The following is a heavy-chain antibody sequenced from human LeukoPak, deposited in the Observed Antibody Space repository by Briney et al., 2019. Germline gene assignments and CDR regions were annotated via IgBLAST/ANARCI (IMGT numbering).Heavy chain of an antibody. D-gene: IGHD6-13*01. CDR1: GFTFGSYA. CDR3: AKDSAGMGLYGMDV. Sequence: GGSLRLSCAASGFTFGSYAMHWVRQAPGKGLEWVSGISWNSGSIGYADSVKGRFTISRDNAKNSLYLQMNSLRAEDTALYYCAKDSAGMGLYGMDVWGQGTTVTVSS. V-gene: IGHV3-9*01. J-gene: IGHJ6*02. CDR2: ISWNSGSI.